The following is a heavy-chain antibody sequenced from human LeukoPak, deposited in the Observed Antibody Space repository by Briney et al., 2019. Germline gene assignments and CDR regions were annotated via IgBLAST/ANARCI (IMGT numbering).Heavy chain of an antibody. CDR2: IYDSGTT. CDR1: GGSISSYY. J-gene: IGHJ4*02. Sequence: SETLALTCTVSGGSISSYYWSWIRQPPGKGLEWIGYIYDSGTTNYNPSLKSRVTVSVDTSKNQFSLKLSSVTAADTAVYYCARDPGGYFFDYWGQGTLVTVSS. CDR3: ARDPGGYFFDY. D-gene: IGHD3-10*01. V-gene: IGHV4-59*01.